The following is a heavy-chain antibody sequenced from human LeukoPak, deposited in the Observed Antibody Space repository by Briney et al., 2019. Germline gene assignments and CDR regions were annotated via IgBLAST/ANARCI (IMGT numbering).Heavy chain of an antibody. D-gene: IGHD4-17*01. V-gene: IGHV3-23*01. CDR3: ANAGDSNGGYIDY. J-gene: IGHJ4*02. CDR2: INGRGDST. Sequence: GGSLRLSCTTSGFTFSNYAMSWVRQAPGKGLEWVSGINGRGDSTVYADAVKGRFTISRDNFKSTLYLQMNSLRVEDTAGYYCANAGDSNGGYIDYWGQGTLVTVSS. CDR1: GFTFSNYA.